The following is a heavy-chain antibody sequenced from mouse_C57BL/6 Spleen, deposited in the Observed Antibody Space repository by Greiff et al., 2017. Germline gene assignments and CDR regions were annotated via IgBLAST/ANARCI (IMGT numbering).Heavy chain of an antibody. CDR2: IRNKANGYTT. V-gene: IGHV7-3*01. CDR3: ARGDVDYYAMDY. Sequence: EVQRVESGGGLVQPGGSLSLSCAASGFTFTDYYMSWVRQPPGKALEWLGFIRNKANGYTTEYSASVKGRFTISRDNSQSILYLQMNALRAEDSATYYCARGDVDYYAMDYWGQGTSVTVSS. J-gene: IGHJ4*01. CDR1: GFTFTDYY.